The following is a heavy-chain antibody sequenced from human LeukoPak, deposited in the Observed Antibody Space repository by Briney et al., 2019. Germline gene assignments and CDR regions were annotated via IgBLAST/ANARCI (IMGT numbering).Heavy chain of an antibody. CDR2: INQDGTTK. CDR3: AREKGTMIRAMAFEM. V-gene: IGHV3-7*01. J-gene: IGHJ3*02. Sequence: GGSLRLSSAASGFGFSSYWMSWVRHNPGKGLEWVANINQDGTTKYYRDFAKGRFTISRDNAQNSLYLQINSLRAEDTAVYYCAREKGTMIRAMAFEMWGQGTMVTVSS. D-gene: IGHD3-10*01. CDR1: GFGFSSYW.